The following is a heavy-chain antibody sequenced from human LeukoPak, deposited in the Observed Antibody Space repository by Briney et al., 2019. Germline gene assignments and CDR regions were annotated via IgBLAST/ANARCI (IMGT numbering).Heavy chain of an antibody. Sequence: GGSLRLSCAASGFTLISYEMNWIRQAPGKGLEWVSYISGSDGTIYYADSVKGRFTVSRDNAKNSLFLQMNSLRVEDTAVYYCARARGHRRYGFDYWGQGTLVTVSS. CDR1: GFTLISYE. CDR2: ISGSDGTI. D-gene: IGHD5-18*01. J-gene: IGHJ4*02. CDR3: ARARGHRRYGFDY. V-gene: IGHV3-48*03.